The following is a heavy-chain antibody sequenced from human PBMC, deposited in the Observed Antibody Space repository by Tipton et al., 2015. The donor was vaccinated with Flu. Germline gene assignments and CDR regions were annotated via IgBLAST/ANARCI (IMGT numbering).Heavy chain of an antibody. V-gene: IGHV4-61*02. CDR1: GGSISSGSYY. CDR2: IYTSGST. J-gene: IGHJ6*02. CDR3: ARAGYGMDV. Sequence: LRLSCTVSGGSISSGSYYWSWIRQPAGKGLEWIGRIYTSGSTNYNPSLKSRVTISVDTSKNQFSLKLSSVTAADTAVYYWARAGYGMDVWGQGTTVTVSS.